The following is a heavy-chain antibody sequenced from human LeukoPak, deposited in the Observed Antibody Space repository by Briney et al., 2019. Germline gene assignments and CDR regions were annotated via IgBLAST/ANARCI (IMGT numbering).Heavy chain of an antibody. CDR3: ARDRGIAHCGGDCYAGAFDI. CDR2: INPNSGGT. D-gene: IGHD2-21*01. Sequence: ASVKVSCKASEYTFTGYYIHWVRQAPGQGLEWMGWINPNSGGTNYAQEFQGRVTMTRDTSISTAYMELSRLRSDDTAVYYCARDRGIAHCGGDCYAGAFDIWGQGTMVTVSS. J-gene: IGHJ3*02. CDR1: EYTFTGYY. V-gene: IGHV1-2*02.